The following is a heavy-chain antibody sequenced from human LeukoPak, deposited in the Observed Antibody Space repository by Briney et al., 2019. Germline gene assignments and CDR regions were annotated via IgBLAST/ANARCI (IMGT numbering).Heavy chain of an antibody. CDR1: GASVSSAGYY. CDR3: ARTQSQSGSYRYYFGY. D-gene: IGHD1-26*01. V-gene: IGHV4-61*08. CDR2: IYYISNT. Sequence: PSETLSLTCTVSGASVSSAGYYWSWIRQPPGRGLEWIGYIYYISNTNYNPSLKSRVTMSVDPSKNQFSLKLNSVTAADTAVYYCARTQSQSGSYRYYFGYWGQGTLVTVSS. J-gene: IGHJ4*02.